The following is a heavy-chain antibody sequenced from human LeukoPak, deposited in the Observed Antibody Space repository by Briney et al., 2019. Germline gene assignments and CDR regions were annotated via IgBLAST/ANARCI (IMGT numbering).Heavy chain of an antibody. J-gene: IGHJ5*02. CDR3: ARGGEYSSSWYTQYWFDP. D-gene: IGHD6-13*01. CDR1: GYTFTSYG. CDR2: ISTYNDNT. V-gene: IGHV1-18*01. Sequence: ASVKVSCKASGYTFTSYGITRVRQAPGQGLEWMGWISTYNDNTNHAQELQGRVTMTTDTSTSTAYMELRSLRSDDTAVYYCARGGEYSSSWYTQYWFDPWGQGTLVTVSS.